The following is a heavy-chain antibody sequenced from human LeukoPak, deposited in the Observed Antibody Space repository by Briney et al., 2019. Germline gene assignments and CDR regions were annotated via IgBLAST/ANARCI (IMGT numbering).Heavy chain of an antibody. D-gene: IGHD4-17*01. V-gene: IGHV4-39*07. Sequence: SETLSLTCTVSGGSISSSSYYWGWIRQPPGKGLEWIGSIYYSGSTYYNPSLKSRVTISVDTSKNQFSLELSSVTAADTAVYYCAREGGGDYRIYWGQGTLVTVSS. J-gene: IGHJ4*02. CDR1: GGSISSSSYY. CDR3: AREGGGDYRIY. CDR2: IYYSGST.